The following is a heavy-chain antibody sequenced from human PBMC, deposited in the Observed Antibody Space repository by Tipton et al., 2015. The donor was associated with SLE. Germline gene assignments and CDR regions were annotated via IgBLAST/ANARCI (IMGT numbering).Heavy chain of an antibody. V-gene: IGHV3-33*05. Sequence: SLRLSCAASGFTFRNYGMHWVRQAPGKGLEWVAVILYDGSYENYGDSVKGRFTISRDNSENMVYVQMNSLRVEDTAVYFCARGGASTGGLASYYSMDVWGKGTTVTVSS. CDR3: ARGGASTGGLASYYSMDV. J-gene: IGHJ6*03. D-gene: IGHD2-8*02. CDR2: ILYDGSYE. CDR1: GFTFRNYG.